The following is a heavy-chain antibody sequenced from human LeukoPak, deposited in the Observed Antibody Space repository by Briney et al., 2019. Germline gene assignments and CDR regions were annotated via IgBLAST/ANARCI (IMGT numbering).Heavy chain of an antibody. Sequence: SVKVSCKASGGTFSSYAISWVRQAPGQGLEWVGGIIPIFGTANYAQKFQGRVTITTDESTSTAYMELSSLRSEDTAVYYCGSGAGYYYYMDVWGKGTTVTVSS. CDR3: GSGAGYYYYMDV. V-gene: IGHV1-69*05. D-gene: IGHD1-26*01. CDR2: IIPIFGTA. CDR1: GGTFSSYA. J-gene: IGHJ6*03.